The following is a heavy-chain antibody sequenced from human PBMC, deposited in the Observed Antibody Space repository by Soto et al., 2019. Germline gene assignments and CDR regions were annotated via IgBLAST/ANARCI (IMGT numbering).Heavy chain of an antibody. CDR1: GGTFSSYA. D-gene: IGHD6-25*01. CDR3: ARADSSAAHLSWYYYGMGV. J-gene: IGHJ6*02. V-gene: IGHV1-69*13. CDR2: IIPIFGTA. Sequence: SVKVSCKASGGTFSSYAISWVRQAPGQGLEWMGGIIPIFGTANYAQKFQGRVTITADESTSTAYMELSSLRSEDTAVYYCARADSSAAHLSWYYYGMGVLGQGTTVTVS.